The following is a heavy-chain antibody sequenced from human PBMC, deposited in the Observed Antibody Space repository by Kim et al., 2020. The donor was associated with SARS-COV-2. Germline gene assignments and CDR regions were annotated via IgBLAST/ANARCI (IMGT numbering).Heavy chain of an antibody. Sequence: SVKGRLNISRDNSKNTLYLQMNSLRAEDTAVYYCAKDPHYDFWSGYVFDYWGQGTLVTVSS. CDR3: AKDPHYDFWSGYVFDY. J-gene: IGHJ4*02. D-gene: IGHD3-3*01. V-gene: IGHV3-23*01.